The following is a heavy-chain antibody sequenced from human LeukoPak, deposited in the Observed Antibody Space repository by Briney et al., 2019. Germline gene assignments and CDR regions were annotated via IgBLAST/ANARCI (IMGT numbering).Heavy chain of an antibody. Sequence: SETLSLTCTVSGGSISSGGYYWSWIRQHPGKGLEWIGYIYYSGSTYYNPSLKSRVTISVDTSKNQFSLKLSSVTAADTAVYHCARESTAMVSYYFDYRGQGTLVTVSS. CDR3: ARESTAMVSYYFDY. J-gene: IGHJ4*02. CDR1: GGSISSGGYY. V-gene: IGHV4-31*03. CDR2: IYYSGST. D-gene: IGHD5-18*01.